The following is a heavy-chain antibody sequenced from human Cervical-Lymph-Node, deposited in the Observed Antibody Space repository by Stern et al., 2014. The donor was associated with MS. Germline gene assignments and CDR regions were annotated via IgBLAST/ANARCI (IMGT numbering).Heavy chain of an antibody. CDR1: GFTFSSYG. V-gene: IGHV3-33*01. J-gene: IGHJ5*02. Sequence: VQLVESGGGVVQPGRSLRLSCAASGFTFSSYGMHWVRQAPGKGLEWVAGIWYDGSNKYYADSVKGRFTISRDNSKNTLYLQMNSLRAEDTAVYYCARDRARWLQLWFDPWGQGTLVTVSS. D-gene: IGHD5-24*01. CDR2: IWYDGSNK. CDR3: ARDRARWLQLWFDP.